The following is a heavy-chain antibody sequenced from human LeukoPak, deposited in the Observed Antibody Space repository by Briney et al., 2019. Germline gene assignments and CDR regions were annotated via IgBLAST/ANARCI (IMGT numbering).Heavy chain of an antibody. CDR1: EFSFSSYA. Sequence: GGSLRLSCAASEFSFSSYAMSWVRQAPGKGLEWVLAIINSGGTTYYAESVKGRFTISRDNSKNTLYLQMNSLRAEDTAVYYCAKDGYGYKDYWGQGTLVTVSS. CDR2: IINSGGTT. J-gene: IGHJ4*02. D-gene: IGHD5-18*01. CDR3: AKDGYGYKDY. V-gene: IGHV3-23*01.